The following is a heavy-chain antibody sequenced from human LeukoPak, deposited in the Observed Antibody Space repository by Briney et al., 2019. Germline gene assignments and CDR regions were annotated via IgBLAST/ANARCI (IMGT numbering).Heavy chain of an antibody. D-gene: IGHD2-2*01. CDR1: GFTFSSYA. V-gene: IGHV3-23*01. CDR3: AKDPGGYCSSTSCYYDY. Sequence: GGSLRLSCAASGFTFSSYAMSWVRQAPGKGLEWVSAISGSGGSTYYADSVKGRFTISRDNSKNTLYLRMNSLRAEDTAVYYCAKDPGGYCSSTSCYYDYWGQGTLVTVSS. CDR2: ISGSGGST. J-gene: IGHJ4*02.